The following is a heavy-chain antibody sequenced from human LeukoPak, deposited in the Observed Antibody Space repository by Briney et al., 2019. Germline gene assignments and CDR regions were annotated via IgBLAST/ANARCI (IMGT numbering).Heavy chain of an antibody. Sequence: SETLSLTCSVSGGSISSSSYHWSWIRQPPGKGLECIGYIYYSGSTYYNPSLKSRVTISVDTSKNQFSLKLSSVTAADTAVYYCARVFGSGYYPITRDYWGQGTLVTVSS. CDR3: ARVFGSGYYPITRDY. CDR2: IYYSGST. D-gene: IGHD3-3*01. J-gene: IGHJ4*02. V-gene: IGHV4-61*05. CDR1: GGSISSSSYH.